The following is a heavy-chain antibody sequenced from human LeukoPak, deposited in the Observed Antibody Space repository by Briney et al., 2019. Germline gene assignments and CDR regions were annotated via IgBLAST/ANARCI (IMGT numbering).Heavy chain of an antibody. CDR2: ISDDGSNK. J-gene: IGHJ4*02. Sequence: PGRSLRLSCAASGFTFRNYGMHCVRQAPGKGLERVAVISDDGSNKNYADSVRGRFTISRDNSNNTLYLQMNSLRAEDTAVYYCAKDRETTASGTFDYWGQGTLVTVSS. V-gene: IGHV3-30*18. D-gene: IGHD6-13*01. CDR1: GFTFRNYG. CDR3: AKDRETTASGTFDY.